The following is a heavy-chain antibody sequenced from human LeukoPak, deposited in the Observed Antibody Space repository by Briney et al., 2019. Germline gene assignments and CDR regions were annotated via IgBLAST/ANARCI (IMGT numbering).Heavy chain of an antibody. J-gene: IGHJ4*02. CDR2: ISSSGSTI. CDR3: ARDRSDDYGDY. CDR1: GLTFGSYE. V-gene: IGHV3-48*03. Sequence: GGSLRLSCAASGLTFGSYEMNWVRQAPGKGLEWVSYISSSGSTIYYADSVKGRFISSRDNTKNSVYLQMNSLRAEDTALYYCARDRSDDYGDYWGQGTLVTVSS.